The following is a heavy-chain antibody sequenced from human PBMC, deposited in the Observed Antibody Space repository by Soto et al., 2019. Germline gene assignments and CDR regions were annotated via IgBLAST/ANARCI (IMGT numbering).Heavy chain of an antibody. CDR3: AGDIRTGSYRFDY. CDR2: IFNSGTT. J-gene: IGHJ4*02. D-gene: IGHD1-26*01. V-gene: IGHV4-4*09. CDR1: GDSITNYQ. Sequence: QVQLQESGPGLVRPSETLSLTCTVSGDSITNYQWSWIRQSPEKGLEWIGYIFNSGTTVYNPSVRSRVSISADSSRNQFFLKLTSVTAADTAIYYCAGDIRTGSYRFDYWGRGALVTVFS.